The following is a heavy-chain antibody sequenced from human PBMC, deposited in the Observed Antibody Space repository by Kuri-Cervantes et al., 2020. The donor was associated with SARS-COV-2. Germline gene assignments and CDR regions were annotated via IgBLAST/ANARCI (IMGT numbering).Heavy chain of an antibody. CDR2: ISSSGGST. CDR3: AKSGGVVILYYYYYYMDV. CDR1: GFTFSDYY. Sequence: GESLKISCAASGFTFSDYYMSWVRQAPGKGLEWVSAISSSGGSTYYADSVKGRFTISRDNSKNTLYLQMNSLRAEDTAVYYCAKSGGVVILYYYYYYMDVWGKGTTVTVSS. D-gene: IGHD3-3*01. V-gene: IGHV3-23*01. J-gene: IGHJ6*03.